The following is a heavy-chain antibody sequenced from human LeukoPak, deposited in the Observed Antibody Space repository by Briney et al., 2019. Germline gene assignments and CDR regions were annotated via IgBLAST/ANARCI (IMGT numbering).Heavy chain of an antibody. CDR1: GFTFTTYW. CDR3: ARIAAAVPDQ. CDR2: IKQDGSEK. Sequence: PGGSLRLSCAASGFTFTTYWMSWVRQAPGKGLEWVANIKQDGSEKYYMDSVKGRFTISRDNAKNSVYLQMSSLRAEDTAVYYCARIAAAVPDQWGQGNLVTVSS. D-gene: IGHD6-13*01. V-gene: IGHV3-7*01. J-gene: IGHJ5*02.